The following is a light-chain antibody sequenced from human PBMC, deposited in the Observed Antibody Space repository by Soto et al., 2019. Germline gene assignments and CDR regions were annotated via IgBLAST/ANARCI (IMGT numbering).Light chain of an antibody. J-gene: IGKJ1*01. CDR3: QHHHNLPH. CDR2: DAS. V-gene: IGKV1-33*01. Sequence: IQMTQSPSSLSASVGDRVTITCQASQAINNYLHWYQQKPGKAPKLLIYDASNLEKGAPSRFSGSGSGTDFTFDISSLQPEDVATYYCQHHHNLPHFGQGTKVDIK. CDR1: QAINNY.